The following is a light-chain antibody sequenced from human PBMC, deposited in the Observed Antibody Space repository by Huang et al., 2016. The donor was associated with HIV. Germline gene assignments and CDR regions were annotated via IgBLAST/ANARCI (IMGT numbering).Light chain of an antibody. V-gene: IGKV1D-8*01. Sequence: VIWMTQSPSLLSASAGDKVTITCRMSQGISNYLAWYQQKPGKAPDLLIYGASTLRSGVPSSFSGSGSGKYFPLTISYLQSEDFAIYYCQQYYSFPLTFGGGTKVEIK. J-gene: IGKJ4*01. CDR2: GAS. CDR1: QGISNY. CDR3: QQYYSFPLT.